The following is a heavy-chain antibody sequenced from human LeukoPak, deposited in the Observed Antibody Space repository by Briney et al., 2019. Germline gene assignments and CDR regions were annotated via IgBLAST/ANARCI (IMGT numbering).Heavy chain of an antibody. CDR2: ITTSGST. J-gene: IGHJ6*02. D-gene: IGHD2-21*01. V-gene: IGHV3-23*01. Sequence: GGSLRLSGAASGLTASHNVNNAMSWVRHAPGKGLEWVSGITTSGSTYYADSVKGRFTISRENSNNTLYLHMYSLRAEDTAVYYCAKAPVWNYYYGLDVWGQGTTVTVSS. CDR3: AKAPVWNYYYGLDV. CDR1: GLTASHNVNNA.